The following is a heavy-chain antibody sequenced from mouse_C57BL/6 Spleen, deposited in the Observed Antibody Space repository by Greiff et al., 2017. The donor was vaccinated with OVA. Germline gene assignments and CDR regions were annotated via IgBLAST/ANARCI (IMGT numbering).Heavy chain of an antibody. CDR3: ASLYYSNYFDY. CDR1: GYSITSGYY. V-gene: IGHV3-6*01. CDR2: ISYDGSN. Sequence: EVKLMESGPGLVKPSQSLSLTCSVTGYSITSGYYWNWIRQFPGNKLEWMGYISYDGSNNYNPSLKNRISITRDTSKNQFFLKLNSVTTEDTATYYCASLYYSNYFDYWGQGTTLTVSS. J-gene: IGHJ2*01. D-gene: IGHD2-5*01.